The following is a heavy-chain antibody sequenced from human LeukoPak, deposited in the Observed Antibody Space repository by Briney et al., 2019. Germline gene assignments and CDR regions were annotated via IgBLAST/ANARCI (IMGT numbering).Heavy chain of an antibody. V-gene: IGHV4-4*07. CDR3: ARLIAEVGGGANYFDT. Sequence: SETLSLTCTVFGGSVTTSYWSWIRQSAGEGLEWIGRVYISGDTKYNPSLKSRVIMSLDASKNKFSLSLRSVTAADTAVYYCARLIAEVGGGANYFDTWGQGTLVTVSS. D-gene: IGHD2-21*01. CDR1: GGSVTTSY. J-gene: IGHJ4*02. CDR2: VYISGDT.